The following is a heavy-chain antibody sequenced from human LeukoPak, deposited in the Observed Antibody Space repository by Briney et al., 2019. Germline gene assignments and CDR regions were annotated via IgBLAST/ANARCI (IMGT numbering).Heavy chain of an antibody. CDR3: AKDLIWGIRSFDY. CDR1: GFTFSSYG. CDR2: IRYDRSNK. V-gene: IGHV3-30*02. J-gene: IGHJ4*02. Sequence: PGGSLRLSCAASGFTFSSYGMHWVRQAPGKGLEWVAFIRYDRSNKHYADSVKGRFTISRDNSKNTLYLQMNSLRAEDTAVYYCAKDLIWGIRSFDYWGQGTLVTVSS. D-gene: IGHD7-27*01.